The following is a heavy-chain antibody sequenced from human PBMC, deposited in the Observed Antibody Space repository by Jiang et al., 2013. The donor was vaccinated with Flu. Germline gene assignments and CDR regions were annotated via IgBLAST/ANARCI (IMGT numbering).Heavy chain of an antibody. Sequence: QTLSLTCAISGDSVSSNSAAWNWIRQSPSRGLEWLGRTYYRSKWYNDYAVSVKSRITINPDTSKNQFSLQLNSVTPEDTAVYYCARDGWSAHDYYYYGMDVWGQGTTVTVSS. CDR3: ARDGWSAHDYYYYGMDV. CDR1: GDSVSSNSAA. CDR2: TYYRSKWYN. V-gene: IGHV6-1*01. D-gene: IGHD3-3*01. J-gene: IGHJ6*02.